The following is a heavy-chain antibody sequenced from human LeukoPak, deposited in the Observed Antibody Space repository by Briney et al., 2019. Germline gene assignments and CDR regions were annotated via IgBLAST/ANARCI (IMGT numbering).Heavy chain of an antibody. D-gene: IGHD5-24*01. CDR1: GFSFSSYD. V-gene: IGHV3-13*01. J-gene: IGHJ4*02. CDR3: VRRDGYNSLDQ. Sequence: GGSLRLSCAASGFSFSSYDMHWVGQPTGKGLEWVSSVGTAGDAYYPGYVKGRFTISRENAKNSLYLQMSSLRAGDTAVYYCVRRDGYNSLDQWGQGTLVTVSS. CDR2: VGTAGDA.